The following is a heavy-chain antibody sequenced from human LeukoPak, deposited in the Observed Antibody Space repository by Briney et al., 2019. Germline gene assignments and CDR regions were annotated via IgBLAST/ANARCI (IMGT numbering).Heavy chain of an antibody. CDR1: GFTVSSNY. J-gene: IGHJ4*02. D-gene: IGHD3-3*01. V-gene: IGHV3-53*01. CDR2: IYSGGAT. CDR3: VRDFGGPFDY. Sequence: GGSLRLSCAASGFTVSSNYMSWVRQAPGKGLEWVSVIYSGGATYYADSVKGRFAISRDNSKNTLYLQMNSLRAEDTAVYYCVRDFGGPFDYWGQGTLVIVSS.